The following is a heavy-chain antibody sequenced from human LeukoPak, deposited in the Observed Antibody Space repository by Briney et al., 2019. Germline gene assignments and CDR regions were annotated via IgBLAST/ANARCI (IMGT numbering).Heavy chain of an antibody. Sequence: PGGSLRLSCAASGFTFSSYSMNWVRQPPGKGLEWIGEINHSGSTNYNPSLKGRVTISVDTSKNQFSLKLSSVTAADTAVYYCARGFGRNPYYYYYYYMDVWGKGTTVTVSS. J-gene: IGHJ6*03. CDR1: GFTFSSYS. D-gene: IGHD3-16*01. V-gene: IGHV4-34*01. CDR2: INHSGST. CDR3: ARGFGRNPYYYYYYYMDV.